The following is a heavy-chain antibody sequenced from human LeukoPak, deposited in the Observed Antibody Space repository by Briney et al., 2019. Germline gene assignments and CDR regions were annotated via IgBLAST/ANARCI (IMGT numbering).Heavy chain of an antibody. CDR1: GGTFSSYA. Sequence: SVKVSCKASGGTFSSYAISWVRQAPGQGLEWMGGIIPIFGTANYAQNLQGRVTMTADTSTSTAYMELRSLRSDDSAVYYCARDSNYGAPPIHFDYWGQGTRVTVSS. CDR2: IIPIFGTA. D-gene: IGHD3-10*01. V-gene: IGHV1-69*06. J-gene: IGHJ4*02. CDR3: ARDSNYGAPPIHFDY.